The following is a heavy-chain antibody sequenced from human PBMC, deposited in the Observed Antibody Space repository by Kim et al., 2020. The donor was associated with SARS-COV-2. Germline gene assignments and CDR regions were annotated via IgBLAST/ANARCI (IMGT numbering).Heavy chain of an antibody. CDR3: AKDISDPAGSGLDY. J-gene: IGHJ4*02. V-gene: IGHV3-23*01. D-gene: IGHD6-13*01. Sequence: ADSVKGRFTISRDNSKNTLYLQMNSLRAEDTAVYYCAKDISDPAGSGLDYWGQGTLVTVSS.